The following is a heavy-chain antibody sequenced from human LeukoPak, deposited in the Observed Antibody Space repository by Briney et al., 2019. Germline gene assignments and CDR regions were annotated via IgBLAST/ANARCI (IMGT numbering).Heavy chain of an antibody. J-gene: IGHJ5*02. V-gene: IGHV3-73*01. CDR3: TRKRMGMNYAFDP. Sequence: PGGSLRLSRAASRFTFSGSTMHGVRPASGKGLEWVGRIRSKANNYATGYAPSVKGRFTISRDDSKNTEYLQKDRLETEDTAVYYCTRKRMGMNYAFDPWGQGTLVTVSS. CDR2: IRSKANNYAT. D-gene: IGHD3-16*01. CDR1: RFTFSGST.